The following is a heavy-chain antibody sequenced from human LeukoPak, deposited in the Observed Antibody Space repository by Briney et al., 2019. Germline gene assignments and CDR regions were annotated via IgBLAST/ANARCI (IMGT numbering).Heavy chain of an antibody. J-gene: IGHJ4*02. CDR2: FHNSGTS. CDR1: DDSISDYY. Sequence: SETLSLTCTVSDDSISDYYRGWLRQPPGKGLEWIGYFHNSGTSTYNPSLKSRVTISADTSKNQFSLKLNSLTTADTAVYYCTRGAGWLIDYWGQGILVTVSS. V-gene: IGHV4-59*01. CDR3: TRGAGWLIDY. D-gene: IGHD3-16*01.